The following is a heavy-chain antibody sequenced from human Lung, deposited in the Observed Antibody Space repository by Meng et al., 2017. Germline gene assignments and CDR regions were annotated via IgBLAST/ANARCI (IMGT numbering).Heavy chain of an antibody. V-gene: IGHV4-34*01. CDR1: GGSFSDYY. D-gene: IGHD4-11*01. J-gene: IGHJ4*02. CDR2: INHSGST. Sequence: SETLSLTCVVSGGSFSDYYWSWIRQPPGKGLEWIGEINHSGSTNYNPSLESRATISVDTSKNNLSLKLSSVTAADSAVYYCASGPTTMAHHFDYWGQGTLVTVSS. CDR3: ASGPTTMAHHFDY.